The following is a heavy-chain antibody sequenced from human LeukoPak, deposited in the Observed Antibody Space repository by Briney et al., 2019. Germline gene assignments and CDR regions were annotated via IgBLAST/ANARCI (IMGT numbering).Heavy chain of an antibody. Sequence: PSETLSLTCTVSGYSISSGYYWGWIRQPPGKGLEWIGSIYHSGSTYYNPSLKSRVTISVDTSKNQFSLKLSSVTAADTAVYCCARDPVGATGDGYWGQGTLVTVSS. CDR3: ARDPVGATGDGY. D-gene: IGHD1-26*01. V-gene: IGHV4-38-2*02. CDR2: IYHSGST. CDR1: GYSISSGYY. J-gene: IGHJ4*02.